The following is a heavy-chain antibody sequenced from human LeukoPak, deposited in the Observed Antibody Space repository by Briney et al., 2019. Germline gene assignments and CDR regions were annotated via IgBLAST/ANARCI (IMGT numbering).Heavy chain of an antibody. Sequence: GGSLRLSCAASGFTFSSYGMHWVRQAPGKGLEWVAFIRYDGSNKYYADSVKGRFTISRDNSKNTLYLQMNSLRAEDTAVYYCARDGYCSGGSCYGYYYYMDVWGKGTTVTISS. V-gene: IGHV3-30*02. CDR3: ARDGYCSGGSCYGYYYYMDV. CDR1: GFTFSSYG. J-gene: IGHJ6*03. CDR2: IRYDGSNK. D-gene: IGHD2-15*01.